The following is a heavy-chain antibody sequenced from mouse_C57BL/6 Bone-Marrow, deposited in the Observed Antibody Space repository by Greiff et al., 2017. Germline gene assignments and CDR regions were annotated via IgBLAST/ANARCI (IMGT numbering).Heavy chain of an antibody. V-gene: IGHV2-2*01. Sequence: VKLQESGPGLVQPSQSLSITCTVSGFSLTSYGVHWVRQSPGKGLEWLGVIWSGGGTDYNAAFISRLSISKDNSKSQVFFKMNSLQADDTAIYYCARSRRLRAWFAYWGQGTLVTVSA. D-gene: IGHD1-1*01. CDR3: ARSRRLRAWFAY. CDR2: IWSGGGT. J-gene: IGHJ3*01. CDR1: GFSLTSYG.